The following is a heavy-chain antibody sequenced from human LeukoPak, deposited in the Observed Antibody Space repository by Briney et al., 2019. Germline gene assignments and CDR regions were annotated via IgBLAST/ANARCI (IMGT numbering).Heavy chain of an antibody. Sequence: SGPTLVNPTQTLTLTCTFSGFSLSTSGVGVGWIRQPPGKALEWLALIYWDDDKRYSPSLKSRLTITKDTSKNQVVLTMTNMDPVDTATYYCAHTDLDYYDSSGYSGWFDPWGQGTLVTVSS. V-gene: IGHV2-5*02. J-gene: IGHJ5*02. D-gene: IGHD3-22*01. CDR1: GFSLSTSGVG. CDR3: AHTDLDYYDSSGYSGWFDP. CDR2: IYWDDDK.